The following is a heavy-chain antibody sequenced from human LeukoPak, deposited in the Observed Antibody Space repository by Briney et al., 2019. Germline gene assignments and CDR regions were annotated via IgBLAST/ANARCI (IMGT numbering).Heavy chain of an antibody. CDR3: AQPTEGVIAAAPYYYYAMDV. J-gene: IGHJ6*02. V-gene: IGHV3-23*01. CDR1: GFTFSTYA. Sequence: GGSLRLSCAASGFTFSTYAMSWVRQAPGKGLEWVSAISGGGGSTYYADSVKGRFTISRDNSKNTLYLRMNSLRAEDTAVYYCAQPTEGVIAAAPYYYYAMDVWGQGTTVTVSS. CDR2: ISGGGGST. D-gene: IGHD6-13*01.